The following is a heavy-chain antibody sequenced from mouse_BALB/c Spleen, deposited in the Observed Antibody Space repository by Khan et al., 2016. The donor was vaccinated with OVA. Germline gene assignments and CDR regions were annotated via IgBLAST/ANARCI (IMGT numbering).Heavy chain of an antibody. J-gene: IGHJ4*01. CDR2: IWAGGST. V-gene: IGHV2-9*02. D-gene: IGHD4-1*01. CDR1: GFSLTNYG. Sequence: QMQLEESGPGLVAPSQSLSITCTVSGFSLTNYGVHWVRQPPGKGLEWLGVIWAGGSTNYNSALMSRLSISKDNSKSQVFLKMNSLQTDDTAMYYCARAKGWDNAMDYWGQGTSVTVSS. CDR3: ARAKGWDNAMDY.